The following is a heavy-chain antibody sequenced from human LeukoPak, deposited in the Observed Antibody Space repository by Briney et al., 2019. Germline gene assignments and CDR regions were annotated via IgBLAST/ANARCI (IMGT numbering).Heavy chain of an antibody. CDR1: GGSISSGDYY. D-gene: IGHD3-22*01. Sequence: PSETLSLTCTVSGGSISSGDYYWSGIRQPPGKGLEWIGYIYYSGSTYYNPSLKSRVTISVDTSKNQFSLKLSSVTAADTAVYYCAREVGDYYDSSGYSKWGQGTLVTVSS. V-gene: IGHV4-30-4*01. CDR3: AREVGDYYDSSGYSK. J-gene: IGHJ4*02. CDR2: IYYSGST.